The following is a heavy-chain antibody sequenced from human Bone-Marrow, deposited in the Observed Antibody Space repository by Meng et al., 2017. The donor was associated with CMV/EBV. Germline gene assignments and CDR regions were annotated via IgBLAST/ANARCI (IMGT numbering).Heavy chain of an antibody. Sequence: LSLTCAASGFTFSSYAMHWVRQAPGKGLEWVAVISYDGSNKYYADSVKGRFTISRDNSKNTLYLQMNSLRAEDTAVYYCASLSAQQPDYWGQGTLVTVSS. CDR1: GFTFSSYA. D-gene: IGHD6-13*01. J-gene: IGHJ4*02. CDR3: ASLSAQQPDY. CDR2: ISYDGSNK. V-gene: IGHV3-30-3*01.